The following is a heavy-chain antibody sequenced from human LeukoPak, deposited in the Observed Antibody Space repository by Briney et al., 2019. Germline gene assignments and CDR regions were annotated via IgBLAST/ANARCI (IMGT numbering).Heavy chain of an antibody. Sequence: ASVKVSCKASGYTFTSYGISWVRQAPGQGLEWMGWISAYNGNTNYAQKLQGRVTMTTDTSTGTAYMELRSLRSDDTAVYYCARLYDFWSGYYYPAPDYYYYGMDVWGQGTTVTVSS. D-gene: IGHD3-3*01. CDR1: GYTFTSYG. J-gene: IGHJ6*02. CDR2: ISAYNGNT. CDR3: ARLYDFWSGYYYPAPDYYYYGMDV. V-gene: IGHV1-18*01.